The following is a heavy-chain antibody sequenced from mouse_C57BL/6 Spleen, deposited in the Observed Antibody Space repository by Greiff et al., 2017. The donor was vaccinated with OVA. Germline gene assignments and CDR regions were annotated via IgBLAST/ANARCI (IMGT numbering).Heavy chain of an antibody. CDR2: ISSGSSTI. D-gene: IGHD2-3*01. Sequence: EVKLVESGGGLVKPGGSLKLSCAASGFTFSDYGMHWVRQAPEKGLEWVAYISSGSSTIYYADTVKGRFTISRDNANNTLFLQMTSLRSEDTAMYYCARKDGYYGGYAMDYWGQGTSVTVSS. V-gene: IGHV5-17*01. J-gene: IGHJ4*01. CDR1: GFTFSDYG. CDR3: ARKDGYYGGYAMDY.